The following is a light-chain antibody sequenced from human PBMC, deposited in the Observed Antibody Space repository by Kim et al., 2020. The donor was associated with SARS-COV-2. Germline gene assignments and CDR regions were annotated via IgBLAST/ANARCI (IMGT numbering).Light chain of an antibody. CDR1: SGSIASIY. J-gene: IGLJ3*02. V-gene: IGLV6-57*03. CDR2: END. CDR3: QSFDSSTHSWV. Sequence: TVTISCTRSSGSIASIYVQWYQQRPGSAPTTMIYENDRRPSGVPDRFSGSIDSSSNSASLTISGLKTEDEADYSCQSFDSSTHSWVFGGGTQLTVL.